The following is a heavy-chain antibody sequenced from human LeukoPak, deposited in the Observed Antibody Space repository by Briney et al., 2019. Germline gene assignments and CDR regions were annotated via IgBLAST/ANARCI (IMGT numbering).Heavy chain of an antibody. CDR2: IYYSGST. CDR3: ASSAYYYDSSGYYVPGH. J-gene: IGHJ1*01. CDR1: GGSISSYY. Sequence: PSETLSLTCTVSGGSISSYYWSWIRQPLGKGLAWIGYIYYSGSTNYNPSLKSRVTISVDASKNQFSLKLSSVTAADTAVYYCASSAYYYDSSGYYVPGHWGQGTLVTVSS. D-gene: IGHD3-22*01. V-gene: IGHV4-59*01.